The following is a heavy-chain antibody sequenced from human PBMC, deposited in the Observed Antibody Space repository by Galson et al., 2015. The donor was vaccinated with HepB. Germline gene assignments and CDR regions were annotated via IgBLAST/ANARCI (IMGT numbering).Heavy chain of an antibody. CDR3: ARAEYGSGTYYSLYYFDY. J-gene: IGHJ4*02. CDR1: GFTFSSYA. D-gene: IGHD3-10*01. CDR2: IWDDGSDE. Sequence: SLRLSCAASGFTFSSYAMHWVRQAPGKGLEWVAVIWDDGSDESYADSVKGRFTISRDNSGSTLYLQMNSLRAEDTAVYYCARAEYGSGTYYSLYYFDYWGQGTLVTVSS. V-gene: IGHV3-33*01.